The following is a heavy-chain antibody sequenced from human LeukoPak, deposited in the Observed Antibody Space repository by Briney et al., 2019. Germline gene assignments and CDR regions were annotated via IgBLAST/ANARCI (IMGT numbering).Heavy chain of an antibody. CDR2: ISWNSGSI. CDR3: AKEGSSWYRRWFDP. CDR1: GFTFDDYA. J-gene: IGHJ5*02. V-gene: IGHV3-9*01. Sequence: PGRSLRLSCAASGFTFDDYAMHWVRQAPGKGLEWASGISWNSGSIGYADSVKGRFTISRDNAKNSLYLQMNSLRAEDTALYYCAKEGSSWYRRWFDPWGQGTLVTVSS. D-gene: IGHD6-13*01.